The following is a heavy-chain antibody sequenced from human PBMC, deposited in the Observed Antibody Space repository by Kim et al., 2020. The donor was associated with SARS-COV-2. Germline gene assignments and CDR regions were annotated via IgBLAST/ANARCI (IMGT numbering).Heavy chain of an antibody. V-gene: IGHV3-11*05. CDR3: ARDGVDVAGGYYYYGMDV. Sequence: VKGRFTISRDNAKNSLYLQMNSLRAEDTAVYYCARDGVDVAGGYYYYGMDVWGQGTTVTVSS. D-gene: IGHD6-19*01. J-gene: IGHJ6*02.